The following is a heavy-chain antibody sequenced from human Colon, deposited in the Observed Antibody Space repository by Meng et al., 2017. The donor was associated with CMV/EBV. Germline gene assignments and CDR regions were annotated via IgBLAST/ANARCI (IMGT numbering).Heavy chain of an antibody. D-gene: IGHD3-22*01. V-gene: IGHV3-11*01. CDR3: AKLGNYYDTSGYTI. Sequence: GESLKISCAASGFTFSDYYMIWLRQAPGKGLEWVSYISSSGSTTYHADSVKGRFTISRDNAKNSLYLQMNSLRADDTAVYYCAKLGNYYDTSGYTIWGQGTPVTVSS. CDR1: GFTFSDYY. CDR2: ISSSGSTT. J-gene: IGHJ4*02.